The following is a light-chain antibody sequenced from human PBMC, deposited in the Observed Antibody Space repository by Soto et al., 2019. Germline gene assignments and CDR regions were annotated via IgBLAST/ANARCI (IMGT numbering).Light chain of an antibody. J-gene: IGLJ7*01. CDR2: DVT. Sequence: QSVLTQPASVSGSPGQSIAISCTGTSSDVGAYNYVSWYQQHPGKAPKLLVYDVTNRPSGVSYRFSGSKSGNTASLAISGLQAEDEADYYCTSSTNRFTWVFGGGTQLTVL. V-gene: IGLV2-14*03. CDR3: TSSTNRFTWV. CDR1: SSDVGAYNY.